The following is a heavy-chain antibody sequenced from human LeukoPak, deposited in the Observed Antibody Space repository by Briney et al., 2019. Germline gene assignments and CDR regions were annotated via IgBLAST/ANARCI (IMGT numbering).Heavy chain of an antibody. D-gene: IGHD2-2*01. CDR1: GGSISSGGYY. Sequence: SETLSLTCTVSGGSISSGGYYWSWIRQPPGKGLEWIGYIYHSGSTYYNPSLKSRVTISVDRSKNQFSLKLSSVTAADTAVYYCARDDCSSTSCYPSPVWGVDVWGKGTTVTVSS. CDR3: ARDDCSSTSCYPSPVWGVDV. J-gene: IGHJ6*04. CDR2: IYHSGST. V-gene: IGHV4-30-2*01.